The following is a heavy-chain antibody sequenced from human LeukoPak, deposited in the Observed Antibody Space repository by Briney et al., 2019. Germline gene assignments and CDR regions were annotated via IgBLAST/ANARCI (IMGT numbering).Heavy chain of an antibody. CDR2: IYSSGNT. CDR3: ARSNYYDSSGYSYWYFDL. V-gene: IGHV4-59*01. CDR1: GDSISRYY. Sequence: PSETLSLTCTVSGDSISRYYWSWIRQPPGKGLEWIGFIYSSGNTNYNPSLKSRVTISVDTSKNQFSLNLSSVTAADTAVYYCARSNYYDSSGYSYWYFDLWGRGTLVTVSS. J-gene: IGHJ2*01. D-gene: IGHD3-22*01.